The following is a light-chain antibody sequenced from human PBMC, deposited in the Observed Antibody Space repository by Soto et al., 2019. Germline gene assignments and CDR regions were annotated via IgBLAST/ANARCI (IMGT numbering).Light chain of an antibody. CDR2: GDN. CDR3: AAWDDSLNGWV. J-gene: IGLJ3*02. CDR1: TSNIGAPYD. Sequence: QSVLTQPPSVSGAPGQRVSISCTGSTSNIGAPYDVHWYQHLPGTAPKLLIYGDNNRPSGVPDRFSGSKSGTSASLAITRLQAEDEAHYYCAAWDDSLNGWVFGGGTKLTVL. V-gene: IGLV1-40*01.